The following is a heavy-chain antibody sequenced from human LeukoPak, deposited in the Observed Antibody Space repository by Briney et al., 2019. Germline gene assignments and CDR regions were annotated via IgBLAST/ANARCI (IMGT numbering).Heavy chain of an antibody. Sequence: SETLSLTCTVSGGSISGRRYYWGWIRPPPGKGLEWIASIYYSGSTHYNPSLKSPITISVDTSRNQFSLELRTATAAASAIYYCARNVSRGEPGGAFDIWGQGTMVTVSS. J-gene: IGHJ3*02. D-gene: IGHD3-16*01. CDR3: ARNVSRGEPGGAFDI. V-gene: IGHV4-39*01. CDR1: GGSISGRRYY. CDR2: IYYSGST.